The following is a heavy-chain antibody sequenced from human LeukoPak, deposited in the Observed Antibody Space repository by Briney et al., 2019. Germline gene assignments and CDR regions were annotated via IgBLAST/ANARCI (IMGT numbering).Heavy chain of an antibody. V-gene: IGHV1-69*04. D-gene: IGHD3-22*01. CDR1: GGTFSSYA. Sequence: SVKVSCKASGGTFSSYAISWVRQAPGQGLEWMGRIIPILGIANYAQKFQGRVTITADKSTSTAYMELSSLRSEDTAVYYCARGFDSSGYYLITWGQGTLVTVPS. CDR3: ARGFDSSGYYLIT. J-gene: IGHJ5*02. CDR2: IIPILGIA.